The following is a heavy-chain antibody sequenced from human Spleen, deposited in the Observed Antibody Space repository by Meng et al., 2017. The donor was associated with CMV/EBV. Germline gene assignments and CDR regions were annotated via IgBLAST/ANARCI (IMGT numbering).Heavy chain of an antibody. J-gene: IGHJ5*02. CDR1: YY. V-gene: IGHV1-46*01. Sequence: YYLRWVRPAPGQGLEWMAVIDPRGGGTGYAQKFKGRVNMTRDTSTTTVYMELSSLRSEDTAVYFCARKYCIGGSCYSSGRNWFDPWGQGSLVTVSS. CDR3: ARKYCIGGSCYSSGRNWFDP. CDR2: IDPRGGGT. D-gene: IGHD2-15*01.